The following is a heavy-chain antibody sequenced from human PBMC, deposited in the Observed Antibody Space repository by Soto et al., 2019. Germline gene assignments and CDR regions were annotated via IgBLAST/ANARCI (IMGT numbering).Heavy chain of an antibody. Sequence: EVQLLESGGGLVQPGGSLRLSCAASGFSFTTYAMSWVRQAPGKGLEWVSTISGSGIGTYHADSVQGRFTISRDNAKNSLYLQMNSLRAEDTAVYYCARGTDRRKSVPFDPWGQGTLVTVSS. V-gene: IGHV3-23*01. D-gene: IGHD1-1*01. CDR1: GFSFTTYA. CDR3: ARGTDRRKSVPFDP. CDR2: ISGSGIGT. J-gene: IGHJ5*02.